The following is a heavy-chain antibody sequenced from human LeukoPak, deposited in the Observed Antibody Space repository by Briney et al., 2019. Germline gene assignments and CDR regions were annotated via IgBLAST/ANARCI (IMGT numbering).Heavy chain of an antibody. V-gene: IGHV1-46*01. CDR2: IHPSGGST. Sequence: ASVKVSCKASGYTFTNNYMHWVRQAPGQGLEWMGIIHPSGGSTSYAQNFQGRVTMTRDTPTSTVYMELSSLRSEDTAVYYCARSGSSSSDAFDPWGQGTLVTVSS. D-gene: IGHD6-6*01. J-gene: IGHJ5*02. CDR3: ARSGSSSSDAFDP. CDR1: GYTFTNNY.